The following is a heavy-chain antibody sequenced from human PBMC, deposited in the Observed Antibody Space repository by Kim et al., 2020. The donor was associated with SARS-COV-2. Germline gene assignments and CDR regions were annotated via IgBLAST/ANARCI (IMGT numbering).Heavy chain of an antibody. CDR3: ARRQVPDYYFYAMDA. V-gene: IGHV3-48*03. CDR1: GFTFSSSE. Sequence: GGSLRLSCAASGFTFSSSELNWVRQAPGKPLEWVSYISYSGGTIYYADSVKGRFTISRYNAKNSLYLQMNSLRAEDTAVYYCARRQVPDYYFYAMDAWGQGTTITVSS. J-gene: IGHJ6*02. CDR2: ISYSGGTI.